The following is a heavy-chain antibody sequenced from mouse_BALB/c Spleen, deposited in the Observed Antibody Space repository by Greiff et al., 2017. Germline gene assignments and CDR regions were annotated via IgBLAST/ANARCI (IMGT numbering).Heavy chain of an antibody. J-gene: IGHJ2*01. CDR2: ISSGGSYT. CDR3: ARGGYGSSYLDY. D-gene: IGHD1-1*01. Sequence: EVKLVESGGGLVKPGGSLKLSCAASGFTFSSYAMSWVRQSPEKRLEWVAEISSGGSYTYYPDTVTGRFTISRDNAKNTLYLEMSSLRSEDTAMYYCARGGYGSSYLDYWGQGTTLTVSS. CDR1: GFTFSSYA. V-gene: IGHV5-9-4*01.